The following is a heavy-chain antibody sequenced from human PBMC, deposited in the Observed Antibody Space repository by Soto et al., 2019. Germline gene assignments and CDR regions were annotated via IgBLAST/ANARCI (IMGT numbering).Heavy chain of an antibody. D-gene: IGHD7-27*01. CDR3: ARTGFPSGMDV. CDR1: GFTFSSYW. J-gene: IGHJ6*02. CDR2: INTDGSST. Sequence: GGSLRLSCAASGFTFSSYWMHWVRQAPGKGLVWVSRINTDGSSTSYADSVKGRFTISRDNAKNTLYLQMNSLRAEDTAVFYCARTGFPSGMDVWGQGTTVTVSS. V-gene: IGHV3-74*01.